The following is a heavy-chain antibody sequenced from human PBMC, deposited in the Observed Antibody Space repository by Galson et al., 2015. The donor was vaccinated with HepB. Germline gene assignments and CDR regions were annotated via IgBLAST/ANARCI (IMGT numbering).Heavy chain of an antibody. CDR3: ARAEDTAMGVLDY. J-gene: IGHJ4*02. CDR1: GGSISSGGYY. Sequence: TLSLTCTVSGGSISSGGYYWPWIRQHPEKGLAWIGYIYYNGNTYYKPSLKSRVIMSVDTSKNQFSLKVRSVTAADTAVYYCARAEDTAMGVLDYWGQGILVTVSS. D-gene: IGHD5-18*01. V-gene: IGHV4-31*03. CDR2: IYYNGNT.